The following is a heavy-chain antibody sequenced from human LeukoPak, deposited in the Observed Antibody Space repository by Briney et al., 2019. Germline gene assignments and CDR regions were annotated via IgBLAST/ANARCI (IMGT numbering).Heavy chain of an antibody. J-gene: IGHJ4*02. V-gene: IGHV4-34*01. CDR3: ARGDPKGLVVVPAAQMFDY. D-gene: IGHD2-2*01. CDR1: GGSFSGYY. CDR2: INHSGST. Sequence: SETLSLTCAVYGGSFSGYYWSWIRQPPGKGLEWIGEINHSGSTNYNPSLKSRVTISVDTSKNQFSLKLSSVTAADTAVYYCARGDPKGLVVVPAAQMFDYWGQGTLVTVSS.